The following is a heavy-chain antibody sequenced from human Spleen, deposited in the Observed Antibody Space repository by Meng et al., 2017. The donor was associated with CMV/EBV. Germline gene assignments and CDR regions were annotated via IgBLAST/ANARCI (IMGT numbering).Heavy chain of an antibody. Sequence: SLSGAVYGESFSGYFWSWIRQPPGQGLEWIGEITHKGSTNYNPTFKSRATILVDTSKNQFSLRLNSVNAADTAVYYCARSTREIEFDYWGQGTLVTVSS. CDR3: ARSTREIEFDY. CDR2: ITHKGST. V-gene: IGHV4-34*01. CDR1: GESFSGYF. J-gene: IGHJ4*02.